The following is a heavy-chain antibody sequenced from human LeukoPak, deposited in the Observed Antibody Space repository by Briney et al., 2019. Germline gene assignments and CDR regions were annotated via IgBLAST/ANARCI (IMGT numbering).Heavy chain of an antibody. CDR2: ISAYNGNT. Sequence: ASVKVSCKASGYTFTSYGISWVRQAPGRGLEGVGWISAYNGNTNYAQKLQGRVTMTTDTSTSTAYMELRSLRSDDTAVYYCARNGLCSGGSCYPGYWGQGTLVTVSS. D-gene: IGHD2-15*01. CDR3: ARNGLCSGGSCYPGY. V-gene: IGHV1-18*01. CDR1: GYTFTSYG. J-gene: IGHJ4*02.